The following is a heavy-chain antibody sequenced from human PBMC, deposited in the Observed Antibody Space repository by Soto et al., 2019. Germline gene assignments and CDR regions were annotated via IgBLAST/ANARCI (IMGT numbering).Heavy chain of an antibody. V-gene: IGHV1-46*01. J-gene: IGHJ6*02. Sequence: QVQLVQSGAEVKKPGASVKVSCKASGYTFTSYYMHWVRQAPGQGLEWMGIINPSGGSTSYAQKFQGRVTMTRDTSTSTVYMELSSLRSEDTAVYYCARNIAAVGSDYYYGMDVWGQGTTVTVSS. CDR2: INPSGGST. CDR1: GYTFTSYY. D-gene: IGHD6-13*01. CDR3: ARNIAAVGSDYYYGMDV.